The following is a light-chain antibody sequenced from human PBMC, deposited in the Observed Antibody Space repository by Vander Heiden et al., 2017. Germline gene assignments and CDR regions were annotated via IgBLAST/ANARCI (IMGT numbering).Light chain of an antibody. CDR3: RSADSSGTPVV. V-gene: IGLV3-25*03. J-gene: IGLJ2*01. CDR1: AWPKQY. CDR2: TDS. Sequence: SYELTQSLSVPVSPGQTARTTCPADAWPKQYADWYQQKPGQAPVPVLYTDSGRPSGIPERFSGSSSGTTDTLTISGVQAEDEADYYCRSADSSGTPVVFGGGTKLTVL.